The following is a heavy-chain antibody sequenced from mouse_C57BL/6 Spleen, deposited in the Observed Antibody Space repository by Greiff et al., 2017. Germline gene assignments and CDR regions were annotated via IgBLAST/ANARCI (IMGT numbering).Heavy chain of an antibody. CDR2: IHPTSGST. CDR3: ARRDYDGSGYFDV. V-gene: IGHV1-64*01. Sequence: QVQLQQPGAELVKPGASVKLSCKASGYTFTSYWMHWVKQRPGQGLEWIGMIHPTSGSTNYNEKFKSKATLTVDKSSSTAYMQLSSLTSEDSAVYYCARRDYDGSGYFDVWGTGTTVTVSS. CDR1: GYTFTSYW. J-gene: IGHJ1*03. D-gene: IGHD1-1*01.